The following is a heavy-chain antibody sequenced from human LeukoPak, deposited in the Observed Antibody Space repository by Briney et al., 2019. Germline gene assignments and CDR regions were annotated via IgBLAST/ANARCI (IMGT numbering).Heavy chain of an antibody. CDR2: IRYDGSNK. CDR3: AKDLYDSSGYYLSLFDY. Sequence: GSQSLSCAASGFIFSSCVLSWVRQSPVKGLEWVAVIRYDGSNKYYADSVKGRFTISRDNSKNTLYLQMNSLRAEDTAVYYCAKDLYDSSGYYLSLFDYWGQGTLVTVSS. V-gene: IGHV3-30*02. CDR1: GFIFSSCV. J-gene: IGHJ4*02. D-gene: IGHD3-22*01.